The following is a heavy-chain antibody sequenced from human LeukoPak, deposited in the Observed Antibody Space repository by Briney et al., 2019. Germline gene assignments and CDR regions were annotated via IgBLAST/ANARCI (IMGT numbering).Heavy chain of an antibody. CDR3: ARDYYGDSDEY. J-gene: IGHJ4*02. D-gene: IGHD3-10*01. V-gene: IGHV1-18*01. CDR2: ISAYNGNT. Sequence: ASVKVSCKASGYTFTSYGVSWVRQAPGQGLEWMGWISAYNGNTNYAQKLQGRVTVTTDTSTSTAYMELRSLRSDDTAVYYCARDYYGDSDEYWGQGTLVTVSS. CDR1: GYTFTSYG.